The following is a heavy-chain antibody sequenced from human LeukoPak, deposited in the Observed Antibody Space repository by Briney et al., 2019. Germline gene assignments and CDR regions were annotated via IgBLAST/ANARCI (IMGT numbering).Heavy chain of an antibody. J-gene: IGHJ4*02. V-gene: IGHV3-23*01. CDR1: GFTFSSYG. CDR2: IDGSGGST. CDR3: ARGRVSRPLTPPDY. Sequence: GGTLRLSCAASGFTFSSYGMSWVRQAPGKGLEWVSAIDGSGGSTYYADSVKGRFTISRDNSKNTLYLQMNSLRTEDTAVYYCARGRVSRPLTPPDYWGQGTLVTVSS.